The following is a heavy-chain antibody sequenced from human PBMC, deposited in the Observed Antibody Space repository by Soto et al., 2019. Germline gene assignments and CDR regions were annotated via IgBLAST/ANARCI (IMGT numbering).Heavy chain of an antibody. CDR3: AKEVHCGGGSCSWSEGFDY. J-gene: IGHJ4*02. D-gene: IGHD2-15*01. V-gene: IGHV3-30*18. Sequence: QVQLVESGGGVVQPGRSLRLSCAASGFIFSSYGMHWVRQAPGKGLEWVAVISYEGSHTYYADSVKGRFTITRDNSKNTLYLQMNSLRPEDTAVYYCAKEVHCGGGSCSWSEGFDYWGQRTLLTVSS. CDR1: GFIFSSYG. CDR2: ISYEGSHT.